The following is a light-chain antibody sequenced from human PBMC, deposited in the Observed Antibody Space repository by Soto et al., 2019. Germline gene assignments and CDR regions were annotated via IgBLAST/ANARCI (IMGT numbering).Light chain of an antibody. J-gene: IGLJ3*02. CDR3: SSYAASNTFHSL. Sequence: QSALTQPASVSGSPGQSITISCTGTSSDVGGYNYVSWYQQHPGKAPKLMIYDVSNRSSGVSNRFSGSKSGNTASLTVSGLQAEDEADYYCSSYAASNTFHSLFGGGPQLTGL. CDR1: SSDVGGYNY. V-gene: IGLV2-14*01. CDR2: DVS.